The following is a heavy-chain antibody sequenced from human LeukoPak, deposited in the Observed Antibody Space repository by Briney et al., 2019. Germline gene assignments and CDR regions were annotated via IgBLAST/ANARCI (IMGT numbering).Heavy chain of an antibody. CDR2: MNPNSGNT. CDR1: GYTFTSYD. D-gene: IGHD6-6*01. Sequence: ASVKVSCKASGYTFTSYDINWVRQATGPGLEWMGWMNPNSGNTVYAQKFQGRVTMTRNTSISTAYMELSSLRSEDTALYYCARGIQQLVFMDVWGQGTTVTVSS. V-gene: IGHV1-8*01. J-gene: IGHJ6*02. CDR3: ARGIQQLVFMDV.